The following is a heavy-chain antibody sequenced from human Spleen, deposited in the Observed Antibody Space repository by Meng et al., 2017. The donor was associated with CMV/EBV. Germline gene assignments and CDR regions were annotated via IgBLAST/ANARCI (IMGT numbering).Heavy chain of an antibody. CDR1: GFTFSSYE. Sequence: GGSLRLSCAASGFTFSSYEMNWVRQAPGKGLVWVSRINGDGSDTNYADSVKGRFTVSRDSADNTLYLQMNSLRVEDTAVYYCAREGPNSGWYVDYWGQGILVTVSS. CDR3: AREGPNSGWYVDY. CDR2: INGDGSDT. J-gene: IGHJ4*02. D-gene: IGHD6-19*01. V-gene: IGHV3-74*01.